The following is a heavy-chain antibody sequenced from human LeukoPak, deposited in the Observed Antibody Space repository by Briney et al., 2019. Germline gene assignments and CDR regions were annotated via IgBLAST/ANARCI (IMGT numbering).Heavy chain of an antibody. CDR2: INPNSGGT. D-gene: IGHD4-17*01. V-gene: IGHV1-2*06. Sequence: SVKVSCKASGYTFTGYYMDWVRQAPGQGLEWIGRINPNSGGTDYAQKFQGRVTMTRDTSISTAYMELSRLRSDDTAVYYCARNLPRDHGDYVAYWGQGTLVTVSS. J-gene: IGHJ4*02. CDR3: ARNLPRDHGDYVAY. CDR1: GYTFTGYY.